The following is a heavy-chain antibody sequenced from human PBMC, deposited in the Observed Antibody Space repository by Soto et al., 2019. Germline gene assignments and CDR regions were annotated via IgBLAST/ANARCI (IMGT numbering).Heavy chain of an antibody. V-gene: IGHV3-21*06. D-gene: IGHD2-21*01. J-gene: IGHJ2*01. CDR1: GFIFTSYT. Sequence: SXESLRLSFAASGFIFTSYTMNWVRQAPGRGLEWVSSISPNSDYIYDSDSVKGRFTISRDNAKYSLFLQMNILRPEDTAVYYCARSPKAAYPAPERHYDLWGRGTLVTVSS. CDR2: ISPNSDYI. CDR3: ARSPKAAYPAPERHYDL.